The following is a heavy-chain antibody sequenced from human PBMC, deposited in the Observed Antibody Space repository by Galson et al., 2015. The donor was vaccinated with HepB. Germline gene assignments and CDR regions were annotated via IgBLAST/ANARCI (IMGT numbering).Heavy chain of an antibody. V-gene: IGHV3-30*04. Sequence: SLRLSCAAFGFTFSSYAMHWVRQAPGKGLEWVAVISYDGSNKYYADSVKGRFTISRDNSKNTLYLQMNSLRAEDTAVYYCARSATAKGCFGIWGQGTMVTVSS. CDR1: GFTFSSYA. CDR2: ISYDGSNK. CDR3: ARSATAKGCFGI. J-gene: IGHJ3*02.